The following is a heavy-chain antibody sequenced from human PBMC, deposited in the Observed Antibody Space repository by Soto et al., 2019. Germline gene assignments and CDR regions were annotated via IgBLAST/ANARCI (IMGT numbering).Heavy chain of an antibody. CDR2: IKSKTDGGTT. CDR1: GFTFSNAW. Sequence: GGSLRLSCAASGFTFSNAWMSWVRQAPGKGLEWVGRIKSKTDGGTTDYATPVKGRFTISRDDSKNTLYLQMNSLKTEDTAVYYCTTVGSWSGYYGRPYYYYMDVWGKGTTVTVSS. CDR3: TTVGSWSGYYGRPYYYYMDV. J-gene: IGHJ6*03. V-gene: IGHV3-15*01. D-gene: IGHD3-3*01.